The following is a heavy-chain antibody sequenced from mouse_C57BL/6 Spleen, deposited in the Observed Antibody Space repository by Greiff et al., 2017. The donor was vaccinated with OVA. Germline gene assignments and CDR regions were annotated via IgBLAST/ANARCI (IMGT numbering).Heavy chain of an antibody. CDR2: ISGGGGNT. CDR1: GFTFSSYT. V-gene: IGHV5-9*01. D-gene: IGHD1-1*01. J-gene: IGHJ1*03. Sequence: EVMLVESGGGLVKPGGSLTLSCAASGFTFSSYTMSWVRQTPEKRLEWVATISGGGGNTYYPDSVKGRFTISRDNAKNTLYLQMSSLRSEDTALYYCARPYGSSYGYFDGWGTGTTVTVSS. CDR3: ARPYGSSYGYFDG.